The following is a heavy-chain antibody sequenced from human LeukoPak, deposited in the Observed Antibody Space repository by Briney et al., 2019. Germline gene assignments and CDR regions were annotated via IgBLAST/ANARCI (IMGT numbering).Heavy chain of an antibody. CDR3: ARDYGGKFDY. J-gene: IGHJ4*02. V-gene: IGHV4-59*01. CDR2: IYYSGSTT. CDR1: GGSISGYY. Sequence: PSETLSLTCTVSGGSISGYYWSWIRQPPDKGLGWIGYIYYSGSTTNYNPSLKSRLTISVDTSKNQFSLKLSSVTAADTAVYYCARDYGGKFDYWGQGTPVTVSS. D-gene: IGHD4-17*01.